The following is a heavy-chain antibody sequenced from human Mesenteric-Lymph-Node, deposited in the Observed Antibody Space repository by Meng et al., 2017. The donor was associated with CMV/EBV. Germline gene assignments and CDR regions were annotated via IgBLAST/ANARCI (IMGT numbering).Heavy chain of an antibody. D-gene: IGHD3-10*01. J-gene: IGHJ4*02. V-gene: IGHV3-11*04. CDR2: ISGSGNTR. Sequence: GESLKISRDASGFTFNDYFMGWVRQAPGKGLEWVSYISGSGNTRHHADPVKGRFTVSRDNAKSSLFLQMNSLRPEDTSVYYCASLGGLDYWGQGTLVTVSS. CDR1: GFTFNDYF. CDR3: ASLGGLDY.